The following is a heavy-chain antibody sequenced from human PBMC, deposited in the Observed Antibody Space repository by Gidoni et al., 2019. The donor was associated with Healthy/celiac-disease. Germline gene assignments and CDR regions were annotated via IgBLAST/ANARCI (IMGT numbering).Heavy chain of an antibody. V-gene: IGHV3-11*01. CDR3: ARDYAFDNVAEPPGY. Sequence: QVQLVEPGGGLVKPGGSVRLPCAASGFTLSDYYMSWIRQAPGKGLEWVSYISSSGSTIYYADSVKGRFTISRDNAKNSLYLQMNSLRAEDTAVYYCARDYAFDNVAEPPGYWGQGTLVTVSS. CDR2: ISSSGSTI. D-gene: IGHD1-20*01. CDR1: GFTLSDYY. J-gene: IGHJ4*02.